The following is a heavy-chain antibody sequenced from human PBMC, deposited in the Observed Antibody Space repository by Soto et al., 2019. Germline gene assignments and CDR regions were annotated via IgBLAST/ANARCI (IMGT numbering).Heavy chain of an antibody. J-gene: IGHJ4*02. CDR3: ARESLDYGELDY. V-gene: IGHV1-2*02. CDR2: INPNSGGT. D-gene: IGHD4-17*01. CDR1: GYTFTGYY. Sequence: ASVKVSCKASGYTFTGYYIHWVRQAPGQGLEWMGWINPNSGGTNYAQKFQGGVTMTRDTPISTAYMELSRLRSDDTAVYYCARESLDYGELDYWGQGTLVTVSS.